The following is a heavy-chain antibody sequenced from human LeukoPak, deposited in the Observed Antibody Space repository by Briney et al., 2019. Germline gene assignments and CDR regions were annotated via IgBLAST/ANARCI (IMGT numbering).Heavy chain of an antibody. D-gene: IGHD4/OR15-4a*01. CDR3: ARVATYGGNLYFDY. CDR1: GGTFSSYA. J-gene: IGHJ4*02. Sequence: SVKVSCKASGGTFSSYAISWVRQAPGQGLEWMGGIIPIFGTANYAQKFQGRVTITADESTSTAYMELSSLRSEDTAVYYCARVATYGGNLYFDYWGQGTLVTVSS. CDR2: IIPIFGTA. V-gene: IGHV1-69*01.